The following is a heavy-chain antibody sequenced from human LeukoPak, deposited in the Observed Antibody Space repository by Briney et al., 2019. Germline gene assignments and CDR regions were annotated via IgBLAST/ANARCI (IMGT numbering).Heavy chain of an antibody. CDR3: ARWRGYGSGSYKWFDP. CDR2: IYYSGST. CDR1: GGSVSSGSYY. Sequence: SETLSLTCTVSGGSVSSGSYYWSWIRQPPGKGLEWIGYIYYSGSTNYNPSLKSRVTISGDTSKNQFSLKLSSVTAADTAVYYCARWRGYGSGSYKWFDPWGQGTLVTVSS. V-gene: IGHV4-61*01. D-gene: IGHD3-10*01. J-gene: IGHJ5*02.